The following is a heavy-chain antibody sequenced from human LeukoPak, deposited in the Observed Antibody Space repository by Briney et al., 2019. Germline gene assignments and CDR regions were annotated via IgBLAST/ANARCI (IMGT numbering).Heavy chain of an antibody. CDR2: LSGSGGST. V-gene: IGHV3-23*01. CDR3: AKDREGSGSYYPDY. Sequence: GGSLRLSCVASGFTFSSYAMSWVRQAPGKGLEWVSALSGSGGSTYYADSVKGRFTISRDNSKNTLYLQMNSLRAEDTAVYYCAKDREGSGSYYPDYWGQGTLVTVSS. CDR1: GFTFSSYA. J-gene: IGHJ4*02. D-gene: IGHD1-26*01.